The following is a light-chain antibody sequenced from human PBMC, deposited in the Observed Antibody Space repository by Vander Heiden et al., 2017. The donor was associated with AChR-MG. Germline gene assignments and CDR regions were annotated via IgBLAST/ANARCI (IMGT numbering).Light chain of an antibody. J-gene: IGLJ3*02. Sequence: QSVLTQPPSASGTPGQTVPISCSGSSSNIGSNYVYWYQQIPGTAPKLLIYRNNQRHSGVPDRFSGSKSGTSASLAISGLRSEDETDFYCAAWDASLSGWVFGGGTKLTVL. CDR1: SSNIGSNY. CDR3: AAWDASLSGWV. CDR2: RNN. V-gene: IGLV1-47*01.